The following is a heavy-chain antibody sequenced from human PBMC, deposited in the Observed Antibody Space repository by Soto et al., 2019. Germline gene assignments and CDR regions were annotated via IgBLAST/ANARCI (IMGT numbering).Heavy chain of an antibody. J-gene: IGHJ6*02. V-gene: IGHV4-34*01. CDR2: INHSGST. CDR3: ARGPPADRLDGGYVYYYGMDV. D-gene: IGHD5-12*01. Sequence: SETLSLTCAVYGGSFSGYYWGWIRQPPGKGLEWIGEINHSGSTNYNPSLKSRVTISVDTSKNQFSLKLSSVTAADTAVYYCARGPPADRLDGGYVYYYGMDVWGQGTTVTVSS. CDR1: GGSFSGYY.